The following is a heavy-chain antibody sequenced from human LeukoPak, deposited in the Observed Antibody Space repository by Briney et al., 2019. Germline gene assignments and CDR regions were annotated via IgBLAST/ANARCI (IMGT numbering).Heavy chain of an antibody. CDR1: GFTFSSYS. CDR3: ARVEGGARLWFRELSPYYYMDV. J-gene: IGHJ6*03. Sequence: GGSLRLSCAASGFTFSSYSMNWVRQAPGKGLEWVSSISSSSSCIYYADSVKGRFTISRDNAKNSLYLQMNSLRAEDTAVYYCARVEGGARLWFRELSPYYYMDVWGKGTTVTVSS. D-gene: IGHD3-10*01. CDR2: ISSSSSCI. V-gene: IGHV3-21*01.